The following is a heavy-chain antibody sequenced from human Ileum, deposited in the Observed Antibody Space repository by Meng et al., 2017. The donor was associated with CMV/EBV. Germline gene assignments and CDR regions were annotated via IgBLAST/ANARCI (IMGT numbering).Heavy chain of an antibody. CDR2: IKQDVSEI. D-gene: IGHD2-2*01. J-gene: IGHJ3*02. V-gene: IGHV3-7*01. CDR3: ARMYCSTTTCYPDAFDI. Sequence: GGSLRPSFAASGFTFSNYWMSWVRQAPGKGLEWVANIKQDVSEIYYVGSVKGRFTISRDNAKNSVYLQINSLRAEDKAEYYCARMYCSTTTCYPDAFDIWGQGTMVTVSS. CDR1: GFTFSNYW.